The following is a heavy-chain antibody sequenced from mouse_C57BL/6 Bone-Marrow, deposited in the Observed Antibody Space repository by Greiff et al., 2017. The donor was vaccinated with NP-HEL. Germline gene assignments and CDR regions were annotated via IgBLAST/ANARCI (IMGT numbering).Heavy chain of an antibody. J-gene: IGHJ3*01. V-gene: IGHV1-50*01. D-gene: IGHD1-1*01. CDR1: GYTFTSYW. Sequence: QVQLQQPGAELVKPGASVKLSCKASGYTFTSYWMQWVKQRPGQGLEWIGEIDPSDSYTNYNQKFKGKATLTVDTSSSTAYMQLSSLTSEDSAVYYCAREKYYGSSYGFAYWGQGTLVTVSA. CDR2: IDPSDSYT. CDR3: AREKYYGSSYGFAY.